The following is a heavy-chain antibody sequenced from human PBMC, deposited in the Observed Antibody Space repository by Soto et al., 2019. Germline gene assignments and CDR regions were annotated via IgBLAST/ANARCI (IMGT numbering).Heavy chain of an antibody. CDR3: ARDSSGYDERNYGMAV. V-gene: IGHV3-21*01. J-gene: IGHJ6*02. D-gene: IGHD5-12*01. CDR2: ISSSSSYI. CDR1: GFTFSSYS. Sequence: EVQRVESGGGLVTPWGSLRLSCAASGFTFSSYSMNWVRQAPGKALEWVSSISSSSSYIYYADSVKGRFTISRDNAKNSLYLQMTSLRAEDTAVYSGARDSSGYDERNYGMAVCCQGTTVIVSS.